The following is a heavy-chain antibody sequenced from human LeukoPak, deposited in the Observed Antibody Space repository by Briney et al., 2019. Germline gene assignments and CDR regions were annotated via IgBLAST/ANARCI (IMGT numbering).Heavy chain of an antibody. D-gene: IGHD4-17*01. V-gene: IGHV4-39*07. Sequence: SETLSLTCTVSGGSISSSTYYWAWVRQPPGKGLEWIASIYYSGTTYYNPSLKSRVTMSVDTSKNQFSLKLSSVTAADTAVYYCARALSPVTTTWFDPWGQGTLVTVSS. CDR2: IYYSGTT. CDR3: ARALSPVTTTWFDP. CDR1: GGSISSSTYY. J-gene: IGHJ5*02.